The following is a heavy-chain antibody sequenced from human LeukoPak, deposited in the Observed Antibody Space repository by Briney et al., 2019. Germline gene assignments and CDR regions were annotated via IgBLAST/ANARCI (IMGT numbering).Heavy chain of an antibody. CDR2: IYSGGST. CDR3: ASIPYYYDSSGYYAFDY. J-gene: IGHJ4*02. Sequence: GGSLRLSCAASGFTVSSNYMSWVRQAPGKGLEWVSVIYSGGSTYYSDSVKGRFTISRDNSKNTLYLQMNILRAEDTAVYYFASIPYYYDSSGYYAFDYWGQGTLVTVSS. V-gene: IGHV3-53*01. CDR1: GFTVSSNY. D-gene: IGHD3-22*01.